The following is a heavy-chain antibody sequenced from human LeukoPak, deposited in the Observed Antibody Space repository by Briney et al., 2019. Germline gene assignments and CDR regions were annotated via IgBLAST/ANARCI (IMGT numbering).Heavy chain of an antibody. V-gene: IGHV3-21*01. CDR2: ISGRGDFI. CDR3: ARDSEAYCGGDCYFYFDY. D-gene: IGHD2-21*02. Sequence: GGSLRLSCAVSGFSFSSFGMIWVRQAPGKGLEWLASISGRGDFIYYADSVKGRFTISKDNAKNSVHLQLNSLRAEDTAIYYCARDSEAYCGGDCYFYFDYWGQGTRVTVSS. CDR1: GFSFSSFG. J-gene: IGHJ4*02.